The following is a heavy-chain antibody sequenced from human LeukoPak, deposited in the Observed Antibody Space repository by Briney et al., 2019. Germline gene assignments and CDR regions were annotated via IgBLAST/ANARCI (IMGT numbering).Heavy chain of an antibody. CDR2: ISYEGSNK. D-gene: IGHD2-15*01. CDR3: AKDGGHCSGGSCYRFDY. CDR1: GFTFSSYG. Sequence: GRSLRLSCAASGFTFSSYGMHWVRQAPGKGLEWEAVISYEGSNKYYADSVKGRFTISRDNSKNTLYLQVNNLRPEDTAVYYCAKDGGHCSGGSCYRFDYWGQGTLVTVSS. J-gene: IGHJ4*02. V-gene: IGHV3-30*18.